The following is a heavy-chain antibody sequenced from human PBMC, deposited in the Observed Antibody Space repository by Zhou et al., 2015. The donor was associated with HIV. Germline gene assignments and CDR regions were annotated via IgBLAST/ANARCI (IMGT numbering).Heavy chain of an antibody. CDR1: GYVFTSYD. CDR3: ALGDDSGDAFDI. D-gene: IGHD2-21*02. Sequence: QVQLVQSGAEVKKPGASVKVSCKASGYVFTSYDINWVRQATGQGLEWMGGIIPIFGTANYAQKFQGRVTITADESTSTAYMELSSLRSEDTAVYYCALGDDSGDAFDIWGQGTMVTVSS. V-gene: IGHV1-69*01. CDR2: IIPIFGTA. J-gene: IGHJ3*02.